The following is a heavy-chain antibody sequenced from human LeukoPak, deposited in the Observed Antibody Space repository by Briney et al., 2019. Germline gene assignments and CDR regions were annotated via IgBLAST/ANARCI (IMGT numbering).Heavy chain of an antibody. CDR1: GFTFSSYS. J-gene: IGHJ4*02. V-gene: IGHV3-21*05. Sequence: GGSLRLSCAASGFTFSSYSMNWVRQAPGKGLECISYRSSSSYTSYADSVKGRFTISRDNAKNSLYLQMNSLRAEDTAVYYCARGDYDSSGYYEVWGQGTLVTVSS. D-gene: IGHD3-22*01. CDR3: ARGDYDSSGYYEV. CDR2: RSSSSYT.